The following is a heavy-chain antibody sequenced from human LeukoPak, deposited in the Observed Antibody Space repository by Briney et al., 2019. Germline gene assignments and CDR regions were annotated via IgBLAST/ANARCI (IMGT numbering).Heavy chain of an antibody. J-gene: IGHJ4*02. Sequence: GGSPRLSCAASGFTFSSYGMHWVRQAPGKGLEWVAVISYDGSNKYYADSVKGRFTISRDNSKNTLYLQMNSLRAEDTVVYYCAKDSPSGMLDYWGQGTLVTVSS. V-gene: IGHV3-30*18. CDR3: AKDSPSGMLDY. CDR2: ISYDGSNK. CDR1: GFTFSSYG. D-gene: IGHD1-26*01.